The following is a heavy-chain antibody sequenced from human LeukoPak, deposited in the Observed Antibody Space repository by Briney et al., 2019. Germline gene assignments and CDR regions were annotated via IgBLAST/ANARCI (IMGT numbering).Heavy chain of an antibody. J-gene: IGHJ6*03. Sequence: ASVKVSCKASGYTFTSYGISWVRQAPGQGLEWMGWISAYNGNTNYAQKLQGRVTMTTDTSTSTAYMELRSLRSDDTAMYYCARNPIVGATDYYYYMDVWGKGTTVTVSS. CDR3: ARNPIVGATDYYYYMDV. CDR2: ISAYNGNT. V-gene: IGHV1-18*01. CDR1: GYTFTSYG. D-gene: IGHD1-26*01.